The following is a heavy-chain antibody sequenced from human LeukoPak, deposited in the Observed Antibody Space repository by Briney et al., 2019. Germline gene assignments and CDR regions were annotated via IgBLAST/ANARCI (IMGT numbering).Heavy chain of an antibody. V-gene: IGHV3-30-3*01. D-gene: IGHD2-2*01. J-gene: IGHJ4*02. CDR3: ARDRGKRYCSSTSCSRARLVY. CDR2: ISYDGSNK. CDR1: GFTFSSYA. Sequence: GGSLRLSCAASGFTFSSYAMHWVRQAPGKGLEWVAVISYDGSNKYYADSVKGRFTISRDNSKNTLCLQMNSLRAEDTAVYYCARDRGKRYCSSTSCSRARLVYWGQGTLVTVSS.